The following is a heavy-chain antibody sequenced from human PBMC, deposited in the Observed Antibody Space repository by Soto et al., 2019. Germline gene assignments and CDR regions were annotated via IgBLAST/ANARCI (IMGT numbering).Heavy chain of an antibody. CDR3: ARDHRQKWARSKGGGAINWFDP. CDR1: GYTFTGYY. Sequence: QVQLVQSGAEVKKPGASVKVSCKASGYTFTGYYMHWVRQAPGQGLEWMGWINPNSGGTNYAQKFQGRVTMPRDTAIGIASMDGGRWRCGGRAVYLCARDHRQKWARSKGGGAINWFDPWGQGTLVTVSS. D-gene: IGHD1-26*01. J-gene: IGHJ5*02. V-gene: IGHV1-2*02. CDR2: INPNSGGT.